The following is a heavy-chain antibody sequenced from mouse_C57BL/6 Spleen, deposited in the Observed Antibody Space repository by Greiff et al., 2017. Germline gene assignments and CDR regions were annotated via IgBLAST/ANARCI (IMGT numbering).Heavy chain of an antibody. CDR1: GYSFTGYF. V-gene: IGHV1-20*01. CDR2: INPYNGDT. D-gene: IGHD1-1*01. J-gene: IGHJ1*03. Sequence: EVQLQQSGPELVKPGDSVKISCKASGYSFTGYFMNWVMQSHGKSLEWIGRINPYNGDTFYNQKFKGKDTLTVDKSSSTAHMELRSLTAEDSAVYYCARRYYGSDWYFDVWGTGTTVTVSS. CDR3: ARRYYGSDWYFDV.